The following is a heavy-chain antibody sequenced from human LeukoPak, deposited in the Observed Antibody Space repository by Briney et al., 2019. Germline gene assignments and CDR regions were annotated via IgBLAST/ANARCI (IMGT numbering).Heavy chain of an antibody. J-gene: IGHJ4*02. Sequence: GASLRLSCAASGFTFSNYAMSWVRQAPGKGLEWVSAITGSGGNTYYADSVKGRFTISRDNSKNTVFPQMNSLRAEDTAVYYCAKWGDYDVLTGYYVSDYWGRGTLVTVSS. D-gene: IGHD3-9*01. CDR1: GFTFSNYA. CDR2: ITGSGGNT. V-gene: IGHV3-23*01. CDR3: AKWGDYDVLTGYYVSDY.